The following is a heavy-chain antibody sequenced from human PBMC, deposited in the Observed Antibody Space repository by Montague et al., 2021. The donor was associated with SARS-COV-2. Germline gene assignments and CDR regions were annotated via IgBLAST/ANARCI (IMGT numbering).Heavy chain of an antibody. CDR2: IYYSMST. J-gene: IGHJ3*02. Sequence: SETLSLTCTVSGGSISSYCWSWIRQPPGKGLEWIGYIYYSMSTNYNPSLKSRVTISVDTSKNQFSLTVRSVTAADTAVYYCASRRERWSDAFDIWGQGTMVTVSS. CDR1: GGSISSYC. D-gene: IGHD2-15*01. V-gene: IGHV4-59*08. CDR3: ASRRERWSDAFDI.